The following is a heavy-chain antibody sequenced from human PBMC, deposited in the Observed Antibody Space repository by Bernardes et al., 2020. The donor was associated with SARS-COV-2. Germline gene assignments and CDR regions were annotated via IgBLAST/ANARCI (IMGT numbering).Heavy chain of an antibody. CDR3: AKDVSATISGIRDAFDV. J-gene: IGHJ3*01. CDR1: GYTFSDYY. V-gene: IGHV1-2*02. D-gene: IGHD1-20*01. Sequence: ASVKVSCKSSGYTFSDYYLHSVRQAPGQGLECMGLISPNTCGTYSSQHLQGRVTMTVDTSITTAYMELSRLGSDDTAVYYCAKDVSATISGIRDAFDVWGQGKMVTVSS. CDR2: ISPNTCGT.